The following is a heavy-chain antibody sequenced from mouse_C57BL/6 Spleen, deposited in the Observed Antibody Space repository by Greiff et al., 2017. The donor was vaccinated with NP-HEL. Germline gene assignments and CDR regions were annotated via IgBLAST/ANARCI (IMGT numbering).Heavy chain of an antibody. CDR1: GYTFTSYW. CDR2: IYPGSGST. CDR3: ARGGNYRNYAMDY. Sequence: QVQLQQPGAELVKPGASVKMSCKASGYTFTSYWITWVKQRPGQGLEWIGDIYPGSGSTNYNEKFKSKATLPVDTSSSTAYMQLSSLTSEDSAVYYCARGGNYRNYAMDYWGQGTSVTVSS. V-gene: IGHV1-55*01. D-gene: IGHD2-1*01. J-gene: IGHJ4*01.